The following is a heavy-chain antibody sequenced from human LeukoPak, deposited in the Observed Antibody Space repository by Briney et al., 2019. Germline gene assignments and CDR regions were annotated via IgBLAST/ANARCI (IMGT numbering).Heavy chain of an antibody. CDR3: AGNWGYYMDA. Sequence: GGSLRLSCAASGFTFSDYYMSWIRQAPGKGLEGVSYISSSGSTIYYADSVKGRFTISRDNDKNSLDLQMNSMRAEDTAVYSCAGNWGYYMDAWGKGTTVTVSS. CDR2: ISSSGSTI. V-gene: IGHV3-11*01. D-gene: IGHD7-27*01. J-gene: IGHJ6*03. CDR1: GFTFSDYY.